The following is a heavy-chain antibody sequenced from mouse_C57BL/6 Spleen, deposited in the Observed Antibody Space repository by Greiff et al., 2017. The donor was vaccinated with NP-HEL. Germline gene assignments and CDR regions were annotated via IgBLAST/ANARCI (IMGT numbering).Heavy chain of an antibody. CDR1: GFTFSDYY. CDR3: ARDRYGNYRYFDV. CDR2: INYDGSST. Sequence: EVQLVESEGGLVQPGSSMKLSCTASGFTFSDYYMAWVRQVPEKGLEWVANINYDGSSTYYLDSLKSRFIISRDNAKNILYLQMSSLKSEDTATYYCARDRYGNYRYFDVWGTGTTVTVSS. V-gene: IGHV5-16*01. D-gene: IGHD2-1*01. J-gene: IGHJ1*03.